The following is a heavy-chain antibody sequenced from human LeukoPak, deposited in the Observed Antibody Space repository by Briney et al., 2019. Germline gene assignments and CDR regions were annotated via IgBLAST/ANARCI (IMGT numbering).Heavy chain of an antibody. CDR1: GYTFTSYA. CDR3: ARGVRLRFLEWLPDYYYMDV. CDR2: MNPNSGNT. Sequence: GASVKVSCKASGYTFTSYAINWVRQATGQGLEWMGWMNPNSGNTGYAQKFQGRVTITRNTSISTAYMELSSLRSEDTAVYYCARGVRLRFLEWLPDYYYMDVWGKGTTVTVSS. V-gene: IGHV1-8*03. D-gene: IGHD3-3*01. J-gene: IGHJ6*03.